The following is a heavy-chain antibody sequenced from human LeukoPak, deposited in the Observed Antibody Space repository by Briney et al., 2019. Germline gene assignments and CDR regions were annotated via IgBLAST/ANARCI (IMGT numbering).Heavy chain of an antibody. Sequence: PSETLSLTCAVYGGSFSGYYWSWIRQPPGKGLEWIGYIYYSGSTNYNPSLKSRVTISVDTSKNQFSLKLSSVTAADTAVYYCARAARPDVFDYWGQGTLVTVSS. D-gene: IGHD6-6*01. CDR2: IYYSGST. CDR1: GGSFSGYY. CDR3: ARAARPDVFDY. J-gene: IGHJ4*02. V-gene: IGHV4-59*01.